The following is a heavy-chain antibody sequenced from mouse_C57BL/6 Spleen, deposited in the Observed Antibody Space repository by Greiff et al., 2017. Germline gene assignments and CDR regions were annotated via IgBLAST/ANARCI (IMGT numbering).Heavy chain of an antibody. V-gene: IGHV1-82*01. J-gene: IGHJ2*01. CDR1: GYEFRSSW. CDR2: IYPGDGDT. D-gene: IGHD2-3*01. Sequence: QVQLKESGPELVKPGASVKISCKASGYEFRSSWMTWVKQRPGKGLGWIGRIYPGDGDTNYNGKFKGKATLTADKSSSTAYMQLSSLTSEDSAVYFCASYEMPSFGYWGQGTTLTVSS. CDR3: ASYEMPSFGY.